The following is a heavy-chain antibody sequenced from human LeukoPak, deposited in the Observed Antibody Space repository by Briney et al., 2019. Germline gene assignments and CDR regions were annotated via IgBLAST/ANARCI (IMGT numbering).Heavy chain of an antibody. CDR3: ARISSISYYFDY. CDR1: GFTLCSFS. CDR2: IKLDGSEK. J-gene: IGHJ4*02. V-gene: IGHV3-7*01. Sequence: GCLRLSSAASGFTLCSFSMTWGRPAPGKGLEWVANIKLDGSEKYYVASVKGRFTVSRDNAKNSLYLQMNSLRAEDTAVYYCARISSISYYFDYWGLGTLVTVSS.